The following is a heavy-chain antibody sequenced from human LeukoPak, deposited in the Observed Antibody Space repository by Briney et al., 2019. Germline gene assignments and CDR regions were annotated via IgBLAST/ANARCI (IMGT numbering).Heavy chain of an antibody. V-gene: IGHV4-39*07. J-gene: IGHJ3*01. Sequence: PSETLSLTCTVSGGSISSSSYYWGWIRQPPGKGLEWIGSIYYSGSTYYNPSLKSRVTISVDTSKNQFSLKLSSVTAADTAVYYCARAGWWELPRSAFDLWGQGTMVTASS. CDR2: IYYSGST. CDR3: ARAGWWELPRSAFDL. D-gene: IGHD1-26*01. CDR1: GGSISSSSYY.